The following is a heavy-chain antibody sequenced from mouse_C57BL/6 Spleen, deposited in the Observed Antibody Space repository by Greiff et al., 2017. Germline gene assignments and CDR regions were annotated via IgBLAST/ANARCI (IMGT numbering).Heavy chain of an antibody. D-gene: IGHD2-5*01. J-gene: IGHJ3*01. CDR1: GFTFSDAW. CDR3: TRSYYSNPTWFAY. CDR2: IRNKANNHAT. Sequence: EVQLVESGGGLVQPGGSMKLSCAASGFTFSDAWMDWVRQSPEKGLEWVAEIRNKANNHATYYAESVKGRFTISRDDSKSSVYLQMNSLRAEDTGIYYCTRSYYSNPTWFAYWGQGTLVTVSA. V-gene: IGHV6-6*01.